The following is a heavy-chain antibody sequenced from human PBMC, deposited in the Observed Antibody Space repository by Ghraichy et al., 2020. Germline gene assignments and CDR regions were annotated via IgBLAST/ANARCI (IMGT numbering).Heavy chain of an antibody. CDR3: ARGGDHLFDY. CDR2: ISLSGSI. D-gene: IGHD2-21*02. CDR1: GDSISSRGW. V-gene: IGHV4-4*02. J-gene: IGHJ4*02. Sequence: SETLSLTCAVSGDSISSRGWWSWVRQPPGKGLEWIAEISLSGSINFNPSLGSRITMSLDKSKSQFSLNLNSVTAADTAVYFCARGGDHLFDYWGQGTLVTVSS.